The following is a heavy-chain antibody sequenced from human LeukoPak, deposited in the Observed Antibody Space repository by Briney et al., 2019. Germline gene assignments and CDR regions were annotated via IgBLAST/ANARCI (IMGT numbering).Heavy chain of an antibody. D-gene: IGHD3-10*01. CDR2: ISAYNGNT. CDR1: GGTFSSYA. Sequence: ASVKVSCKTSGGTFSSYAITWVRQAPGQGLEWMGWISAYNGNTNYAQKLQGRVTMTTDTSTSTVYMELRSLRSEDTAVYYCARGDSGSGSPLDYWGQGTLVTVSS. CDR3: ARGDSGSGSPLDY. J-gene: IGHJ4*02. V-gene: IGHV1-18*01.